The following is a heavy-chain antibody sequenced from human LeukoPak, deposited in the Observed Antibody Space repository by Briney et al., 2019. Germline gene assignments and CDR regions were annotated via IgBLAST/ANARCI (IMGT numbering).Heavy chain of an antibody. D-gene: IGHD3-3*01. Sequence: SETLSLTCAVSGYSISSGYYWGWIRQPPGKGLEWIGGIYHSGSTYYNPSLKSRVTISVDTSKNQFSLKLSSVTAADTAVYYCASGLTYYDFWSGHHPGSYYMDVWGKGTTVTVSS. CDR1: GYSISSGYY. J-gene: IGHJ6*03. CDR3: ASGLTYYDFWSGHHPGSYYMDV. CDR2: IYHSGST. V-gene: IGHV4-38-2*01.